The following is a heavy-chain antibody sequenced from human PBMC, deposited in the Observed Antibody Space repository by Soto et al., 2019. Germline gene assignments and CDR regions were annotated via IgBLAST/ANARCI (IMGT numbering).Heavy chain of an antibody. D-gene: IGHD3-10*01. V-gene: IGHV4-39*01. CDR3: ARRPLVRGIIPYSFDS. J-gene: IGHJ4*02. CDR1: GGSITNSSFY. CDR2: IYYSGTA. Sequence: QLQLQESGPGLVKPSETLSLTCTVSGGSITNSSFYWGWVRQPPGKRLEWIGSIYYSGTAYYTPSLSSRLTISVDTSKTQFSLNLSSVTAADTAVYFCARRPLVRGIIPYSFDSWGQGTLVTVSS.